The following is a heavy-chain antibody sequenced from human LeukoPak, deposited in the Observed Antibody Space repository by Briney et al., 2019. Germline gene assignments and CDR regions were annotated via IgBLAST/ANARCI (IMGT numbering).Heavy chain of an antibody. CDR3: ARGVWAGSATWSDY. J-gene: IGHJ4*02. Sequence: PSETLSLTCAVYGGSFSGYHFSWIRQPPGKGLEWIGEINYSGSTNYNPSLKSRVTISVDTSKNQFSLKLSSVTAADTAVYYCARGVWAGSATWSDYWGQGTLVTVSS. D-gene: IGHD2-15*01. CDR1: GGSFSGYH. V-gene: IGHV4-34*01. CDR2: INYSGST.